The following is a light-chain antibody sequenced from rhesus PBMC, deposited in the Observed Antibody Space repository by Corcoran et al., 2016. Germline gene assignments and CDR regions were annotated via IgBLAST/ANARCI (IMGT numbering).Light chain of an antibody. CDR3: QQYSSSPFT. CDR2: KAS. Sequence: DIQMTQSPSSLSASVGDTVTITCRASQSISSWLAWYQQKPGKAPKLLIYKASSLKSGVPSRFSGSGSGTDFTLTISSLQSEDFATYYCQQYSSSPFTFGPGTKLDIK. V-gene: IGKV1-22*01. CDR1: QSISSW. J-gene: IGKJ3*01.